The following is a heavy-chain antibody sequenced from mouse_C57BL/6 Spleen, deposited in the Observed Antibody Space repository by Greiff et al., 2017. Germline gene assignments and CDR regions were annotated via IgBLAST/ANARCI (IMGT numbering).Heavy chain of an antibody. V-gene: IGHV1-82*01. Sequence: VQLQESGPELVKPGASVTISCKASGYAFSSSWMNWVKQRPGQGLEWIGRIYPGDGDTNYNGKFKGKATLTAEKSSSTAYMQLGSLPSEDSAVYFCARGGGYFDVWGTGTTVTVSS. J-gene: IGHJ1*03. CDR1: GYAFSSSW. CDR2: IYPGDGDT. CDR3: ARGGGYFDV.